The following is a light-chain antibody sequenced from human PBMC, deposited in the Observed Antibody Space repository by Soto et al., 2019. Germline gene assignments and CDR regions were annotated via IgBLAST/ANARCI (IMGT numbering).Light chain of an antibody. CDR1: QSVSSY. CDR3: QHRSKWPIS. V-gene: IGKV3-11*01. CDR2: DAS. Sequence: EIVLTQSPATLSLSPGEGATLSCRASQSVSSYLAWYQQKPGQAPRLLISDASNRATGIPARFSGSGSGTDFTLTISSLEPEDFAVYFCQHRSKWPISFGQGTRLEIK. J-gene: IGKJ5*01.